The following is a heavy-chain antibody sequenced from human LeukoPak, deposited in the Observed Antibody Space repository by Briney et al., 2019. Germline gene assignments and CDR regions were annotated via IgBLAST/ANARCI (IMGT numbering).Heavy chain of an antibody. CDR2: IYPGDSDT. CDR3: ARRNGDYGDYYYYMDV. Sequence: GESLKISCKGSGYSFTSYWIGWVRQMPGKGLEWMGIIYPGDSDTRYSPSFQGQVTISADKSISTAYLQWSSLKASDTAMYYCARRNGDYGDYYYYMDVWGKGTTATVSS. V-gene: IGHV5-51*01. CDR1: GYSFTSYW. J-gene: IGHJ6*03. D-gene: IGHD4-17*01.